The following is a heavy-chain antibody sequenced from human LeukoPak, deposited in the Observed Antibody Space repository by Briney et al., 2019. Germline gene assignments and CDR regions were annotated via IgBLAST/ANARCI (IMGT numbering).Heavy chain of an antibody. V-gene: IGHV3-30*18. CDR2: ISYDGSNK. CDR3: AKDQSRKVLWFGELGAHDY. D-gene: IGHD3-10*01. J-gene: IGHJ4*02. CDR1: GFTFSLYW. Sequence: GGSLRLSCAASGFTFSLYWMNWVRRAPGKGLEWVAVISYDGSNKYYADSVKGRFTISRDNSKNTLYLQMNSLRAEDTAAYYCAKDQSRKVLWFGELGAHDYWGQGTLVTVSS.